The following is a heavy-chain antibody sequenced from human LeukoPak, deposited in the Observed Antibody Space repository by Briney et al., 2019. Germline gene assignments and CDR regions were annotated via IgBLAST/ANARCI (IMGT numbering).Heavy chain of an antibody. D-gene: IGHD6-13*01. CDR3: AKEEYSSSWYPTQFDY. J-gene: IGHJ4*02. V-gene: IGHV3-30*18. CDR1: GFTFSSYG. CDR2: ISYDGSNK. Sequence: PGGSLRLSCAASGFTFSSYGMHWVRQAPGKGLEWVAVISYDGSNKYYADSVKGRFTISRDNSKNTLYLQMNSLRAEDTAVYYCAKEEYSSSWYPTQFDYWGQGTLVTVSS.